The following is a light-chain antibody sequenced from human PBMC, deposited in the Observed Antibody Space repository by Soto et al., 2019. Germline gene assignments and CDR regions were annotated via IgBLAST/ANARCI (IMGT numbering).Light chain of an antibody. CDR3: QQANSFPIT. CDR1: QDILSW. J-gene: IGKJ3*01. Sequence: DLQMTQSPSSVSASVGDRVTITCRASQDILSWLAWYQQKPREAPRLLIYASSNLQSGVPSRFSGSGSGTDFTITISSLQPEDFATYYCQQANSFPITFGPGTRLDIK. CDR2: ASS. V-gene: IGKV1-12*01.